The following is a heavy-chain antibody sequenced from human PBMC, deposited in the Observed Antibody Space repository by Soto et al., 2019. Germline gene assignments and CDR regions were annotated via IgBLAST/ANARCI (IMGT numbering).Heavy chain of an antibody. CDR3: ARVGQNYYGMDV. CDR1: GYTFTPYV. CDR2: LNAGNDNT. D-gene: IGHD3-3*01. Sequence: QVQLVQSGAEVKKPGASVKVSCKASGYTFTPYVMYWVRQAPGQRLEWMGWLNAGNDNTEYSQKLQGRVTITRDTSASTVYIELSSLRSEDTAVYYCARVGQNYYGMDVWGQGTTVTVSS. J-gene: IGHJ6*02. V-gene: IGHV1-3*01.